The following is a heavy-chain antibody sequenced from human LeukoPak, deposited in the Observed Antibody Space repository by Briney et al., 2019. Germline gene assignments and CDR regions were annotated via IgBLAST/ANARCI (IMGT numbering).Heavy chain of an antibody. V-gene: IGHV1-24*01. J-gene: IGHJ4*02. D-gene: IGHD3-10*01. CDR3: ARGRRITMVRGVIISLFY. CDR1: GYTLTELS. CDR2: FDPEDGET. Sequence: ASVKVSCKVSGYTLTELSMHWVRQAPGKGLEWMGGFDPEDGETIYAQKFQGRVTMTRNTSISTAYMELSSLRSEDTAVYYCARGRRITMVRGVIISLFYWGQGTLVTVSS.